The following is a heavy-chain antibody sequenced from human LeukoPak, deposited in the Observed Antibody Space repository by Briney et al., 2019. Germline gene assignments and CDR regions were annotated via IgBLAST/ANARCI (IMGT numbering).Heavy chain of an antibody. CDR3: ARVELRFLEWSNSAAFDI. CDR2: IYTSGST. Sequence: SETLSLTCTVSGGSISSYYWSWIRQPAGKGLEWIGRIYTSGSTNYNPSLKSRVTMSVDTSKNQFSLTLSSVTAADTAVYYCARVELRFLEWSNSAAFDIWGQGTMVTVSS. D-gene: IGHD3-3*01. J-gene: IGHJ3*02. V-gene: IGHV4-4*07. CDR1: GGSISSYY.